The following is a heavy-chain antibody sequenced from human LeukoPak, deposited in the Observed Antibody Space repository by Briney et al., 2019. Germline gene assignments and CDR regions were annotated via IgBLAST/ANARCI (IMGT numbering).Heavy chain of an antibody. D-gene: IGHD7-27*01. V-gene: IGHV4-30-4*01. J-gene: IGHJ5*02. CDR3: ASLGRTGGFDP. CDR2: IYYSGST. CDR1: GGSISSGDYY. Sequence: PSQTLSLTCTVSGGSISSGDYYWSWIRQPPGKGLEWIGYIYYSGSTYYNPSLKSRVTISVGTSKNQFSLKLSSVTAADTAVYYCASLGRTGGFDPWGQGTLVTVSS.